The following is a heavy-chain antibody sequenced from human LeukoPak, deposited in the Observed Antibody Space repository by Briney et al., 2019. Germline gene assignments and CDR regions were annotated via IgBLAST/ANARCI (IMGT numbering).Heavy chain of an antibody. CDR2: ISAHNGNI. V-gene: IGHV1-18*01. Sequence: ASVKVSCRASGYTFTSYGISWVRQAPGQGLEWMGWISAHNGNINYAQKLQGRVTMTKDTSTNTAYMELRSLTSDDTAVYYCARDGYFDCWGQGTLVTVSS. CDR3: ARDGYFDC. CDR1: GYTFTSYG. J-gene: IGHJ4*02.